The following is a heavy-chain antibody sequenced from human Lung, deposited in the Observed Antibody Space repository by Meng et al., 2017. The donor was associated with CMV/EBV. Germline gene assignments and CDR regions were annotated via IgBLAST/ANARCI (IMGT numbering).Heavy chain of an antibody. CDR3: ARDQGLVFGEVIPYFDY. Sequence: GESXKISCAASGFPFERYGINWVRQAPGQGLEWVSSISSSSSHIHYADSVKGRFTISRDYATNSVFLQMNTLRVDDTALYYCARDQGLVFGEVIPYFDYWGQGTPVTFSS. D-gene: IGHD3-3*01. CDR2: ISSSSSHI. CDR1: GFPFERYG. J-gene: IGHJ4*02. V-gene: IGHV3-21*01.